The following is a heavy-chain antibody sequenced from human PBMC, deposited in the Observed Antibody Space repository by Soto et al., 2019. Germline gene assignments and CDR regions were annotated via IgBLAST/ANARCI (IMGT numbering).Heavy chain of an antibody. CDR1: GFAFSSHP. J-gene: IGHJ3*02. CDR3: ARRVIGSSRAFDI. Sequence: GGSLRLSCAASGFAFSSHPMSWVRQAPEKGLERVAGISDGGDLTYNADSVRGRFTISRDNSRNTLYLQMNSLRAEDTAVYYCARRVIGSSRAFDIWGQGTMVTVSS. CDR2: ISDGGDLT. V-gene: IGHV3-23*01. D-gene: IGHD3-10*01.